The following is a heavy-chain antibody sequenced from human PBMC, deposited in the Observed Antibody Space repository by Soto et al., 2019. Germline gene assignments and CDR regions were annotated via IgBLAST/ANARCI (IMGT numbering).Heavy chain of an antibody. CDR3: ARFQSLTGTTWDYYYYGMDV. J-gene: IGHJ6*02. CDR1: GFTFSSYS. D-gene: IGHD1-7*01. Sequence: VSLRLSCAASGFTFSSYSMNWVRQAPGKGLEWVSSISSSSSYIYYADSVKGRFTISRDNAKNSLYLQMNSLRAEDTAVYYCARFQSLTGTTWDYYYYGMDVWGQGTTVTVSS. V-gene: IGHV3-21*01. CDR2: ISSSSSYI.